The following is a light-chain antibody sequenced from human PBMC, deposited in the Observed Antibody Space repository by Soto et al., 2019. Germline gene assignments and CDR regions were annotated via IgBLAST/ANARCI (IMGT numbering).Light chain of an antibody. J-gene: IGLJ1*01. CDR2: DVR. V-gene: IGLV2-11*01. CDR1: SSDVGGYNY. CDR3: SSYTNINTRACV. Sequence: QSALTQPRSVSGSPGQSVTISCTGTSSDVGGYNYVSWYQQLPGKAPKLMIYDVRKRPSGVPDRFSGSKSGNTASLTISGLQAEDEAEYYCSSYTNINTRACVFGTGTKLTVL.